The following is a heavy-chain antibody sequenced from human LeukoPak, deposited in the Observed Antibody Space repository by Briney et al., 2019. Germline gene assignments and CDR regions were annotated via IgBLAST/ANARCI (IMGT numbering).Heavy chain of an antibody. D-gene: IGHD3-10*01. J-gene: IGHJ4*02. V-gene: IGHV4-4*07. CDR2: MYTSGNT. CDR1: GGSISSYY. CDR3: ARDTGYYFGSGNYLYYFDY. Sequence: PSETLSLTCTVFGGSISSYYWSWIRQPAGKGLEWIGRMYTSGNTNYNPSLKSRVTMSVDTSKNQFSLKLSSVTAADTAVYYCARDTGYYFGSGNYLYYFDYWGQGTLVTVSS.